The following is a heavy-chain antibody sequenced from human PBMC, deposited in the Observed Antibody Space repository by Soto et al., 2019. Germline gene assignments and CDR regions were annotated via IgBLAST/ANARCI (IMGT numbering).Heavy chain of an antibody. CDR3: AKPGYAGSYGDSRGRDKYYIDY. D-gene: IGHD4-17*01. V-gene: IGHV3-23*01. Sequence: GGSLRLSCATSGFTFSTYAMSWVRQAPGKGLEWVSAISASSSSTYYADSVKGRFTISRDNSKKTLHLQMDSLRADDTAVYYCAKPGYAGSYGDSRGRDKYYIDYWGQGALVTVSS. J-gene: IGHJ4*02. CDR1: GFTFSTYA. CDR2: ISASSSST.